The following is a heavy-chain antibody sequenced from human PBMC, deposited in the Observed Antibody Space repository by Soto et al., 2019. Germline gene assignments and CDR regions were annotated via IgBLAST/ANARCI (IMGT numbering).Heavy chain of an antibody. Sequence: QVQLVQSGAEVKKPGSSVKVSCKTSGVSFHNNVIGWVRQAPGHGLEWMGGVSPPFRTSNYARKFQGRISITADASTGTVNMELSSLTSEDTAQYYCARVLYYGSGSYSPYGMDVWGQGTTVTVSS. V-gene: IGHV1-69*01. D-gene: IGHD3-10*01. J-gene: IGHJ6*02. CDR1: GVSFHNNV. CDR2: VSPPFRTS. CDR3: ARVLYYGSGSYSPYGMDV.